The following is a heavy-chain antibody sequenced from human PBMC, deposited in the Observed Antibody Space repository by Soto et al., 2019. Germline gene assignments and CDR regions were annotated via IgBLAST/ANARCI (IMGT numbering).Heavy chain of an antibody. D-gene: IGHD3-22*01. J-gene: IGHJ1*01. Sequence: GGSLRLSCAASEFTFNSFAMSWVRQAPGKGLEWVSGISGDGGRTYYADSVKGRFTISRDNSKNTLHLQMTSLRSDDTAVYYCATGSGYYLLRGRKNAEYFQHRGQRTPVTVSS. V-gene: IGHV3-23*01. CDR2: ISGDGGRT. CDR1: EFTFNSFA. CDR3: ATGSGYYLLRGRKNAEYFQH.